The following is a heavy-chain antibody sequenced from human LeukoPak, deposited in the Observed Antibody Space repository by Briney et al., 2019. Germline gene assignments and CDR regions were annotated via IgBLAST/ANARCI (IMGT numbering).Heavy chain of an antibody. J-gene: IGHJ6*03. D-gene: IGHD2-2*01. Sequence: GGSLRLSCATSGFTFSSYWMHWVRQAPGKGLVWVSRIKTDGSSTSYADSVKGRFTISRDNAKNTLYLQMNSLRAEDTAVYYCARALVPADPYAYFYMDVWGKGTTVTVSS. V-gene: IGHV3-74*01. CDR2: IKTDGSST. CDR1: GFTFSSYW. CDR3: ARALVPADPYAYFYMDV.